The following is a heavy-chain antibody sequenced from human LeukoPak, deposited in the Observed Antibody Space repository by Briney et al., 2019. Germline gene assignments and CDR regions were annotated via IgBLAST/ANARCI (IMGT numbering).Heavy chain of an antibody. CDR3: ARPLMVRGVILFDY. D-gene: IGHD3-10*01. CDR1: GGSFSSSSYY. Sequence: SETLSLTCTVSGGSFSSSSYYWGWIRQPPGKGLEWIGSIYYSGSTYYNPSLKSRVTISVDTSKNQFSLKLSSVTAADTAVYYCARPLMVRGVILFDYWGQGTLVTVSS. CDR2: IYYSGST. V-gene: IGHV4-39*01. J-gene: IGHJ4*02.